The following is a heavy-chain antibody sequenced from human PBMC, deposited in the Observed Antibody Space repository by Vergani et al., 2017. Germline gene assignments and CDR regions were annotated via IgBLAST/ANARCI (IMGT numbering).Heavy chain of an antibody. CDR1: GYSFTNYW. J-gene: IGHJ4*02. D-gene: IGHD3-22*01. CDR2: IHPADSDT. CDR3: ARLYGRDSSGSKYFDY. Sequence: EVQLVQSGAEMKKPGESVKISCQISGYSFTNYWIGWVRQMPGKGLEWMGIIHPADSDTRYSPSFQGQVTISVDKSISTAYLQRSSLRASDSAMYYCARLYGRDSSGSKYFDYWGQGTLVTVSS. V-gene: IGHV5-51*01.